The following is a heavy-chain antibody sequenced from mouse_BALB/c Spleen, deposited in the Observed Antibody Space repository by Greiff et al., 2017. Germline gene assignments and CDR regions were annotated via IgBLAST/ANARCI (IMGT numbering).Heavy chain of an antibody. CDR3: ARNYGFDY. CDR2: IDPSDSET. CDR1: GYTFTSYW. D-gene: IGHD1-1*01. Sequence: VQLQQPGAELVKPGAPVKLSCKASGYTFTSYWMNWVKQRPGRGLEWIGRIDPSDSETHYNQKFKDKATLTVDKSSSTAYIQLSSLTSEDSAVYYCARNYGFDYWGQGTTLTVSS. V-gene: IGHV1-69*02. J-gene: IGHJ2*01.